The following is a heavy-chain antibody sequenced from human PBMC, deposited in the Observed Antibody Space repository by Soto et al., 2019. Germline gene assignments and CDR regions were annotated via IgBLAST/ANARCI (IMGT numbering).Heavy chain of an antibody. Sequence: QVQLQESGPGLVKPSETLSLTCTVSGGSISSYYWSWIRQPPGKGLEWIGYIHYSGSTNYKPTLKSRVTISVDTSKNQFSLKLSSVTAADTAVYYCARLPLADYGGIFDPWGQGTLVTVSS. J-gene: IGHJ5*02. CDR1: GGSISSYY. D-gene: IGHD4-17*01. CDR3: ARLPLADYGGIFDP. V-gene: IGHV4-59*01. CDR2: IHYSGST.